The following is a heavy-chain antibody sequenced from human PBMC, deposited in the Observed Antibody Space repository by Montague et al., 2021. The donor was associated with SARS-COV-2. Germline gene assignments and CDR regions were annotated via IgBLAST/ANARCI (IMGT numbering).Heavy chain of an antibody. J-gene: IGHJ4*02. CDR1: GFSISSGFY. D-gene: IGHD5-12*01. CDR3: ARRGYTGSDYFDY. Sequence: SETLSLTSSVSGFSISSGFYWAWIRHSPGKGPEWIGTVYHSGYTHYNPSLKGRVTVSIDTSKNQFSLTVTSVTAADTAVYFCARRGYTGSDYFDYWGQGTLVTVSS. CDR2: VYHSGYT. V-gene: IGHV4-38-2*01.